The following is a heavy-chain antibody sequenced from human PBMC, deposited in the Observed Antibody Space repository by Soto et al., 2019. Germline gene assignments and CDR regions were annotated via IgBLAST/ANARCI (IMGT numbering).Heavy chain of an antibody. CDR2: ISYSGRT. J-gene: IGHJ4*02. CDR3: ARRRASDYGGNHHPYYFDR. Sequence: KTSETLALTCTVSGASIITNNYFWVWIRQSPRRGLELIGSISYSGRTYDNPSLQSRVTISIDASKNQFSLKLTSVTTADTSIYYCARRRASDYGGNHHPYYFDRWGQGTLGTVCS. V-gene: IGHV4-39*01. D-gene: IGHD4-17*01. CDR1: GASIITNNYF.